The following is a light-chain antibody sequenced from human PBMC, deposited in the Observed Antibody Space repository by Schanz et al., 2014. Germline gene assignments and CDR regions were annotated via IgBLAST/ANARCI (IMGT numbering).Light chain of an antibody. Sequence: EIQMTQSPSTLSASVGDRVTITCRASQIIGRRLAWYQQKPGRAPNLLLYDVSNLQTGVPSRFSGSGSGPEFTLTISSLQPDDSATYYCQQYYSYRWTFGQGTKVAIK. CDR3: QQYYSYRWT. CDR1: QIIGRR. CDR2: DVS. V-gene: IGKV1-5*01. J-gene: IGKJ1*01.